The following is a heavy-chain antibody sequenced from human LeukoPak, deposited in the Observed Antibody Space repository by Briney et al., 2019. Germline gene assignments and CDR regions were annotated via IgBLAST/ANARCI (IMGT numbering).Heavy chain of an antibody. V-gene: IGHV4-59*01. CDR1: DGSISRYY. D-gene: IGHD5-24*01. CDR2: IYNNAST. CDR3: AREGRDGYNEY. Sequence: YPSETLSLTCSVSDGSISRYYWSWVRQPPGKGLEWIGYIYNNASTSYSPSLKSRLFMSVDTSTNKVSLKLRSVTEADTAIYYCAREGRDGYNEYWGQGTLVIVSS. J-gene: IGHJ4*02.